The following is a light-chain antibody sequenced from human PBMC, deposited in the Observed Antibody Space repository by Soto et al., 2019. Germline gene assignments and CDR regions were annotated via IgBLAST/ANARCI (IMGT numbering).Light chain of an antibody. CDR1: SSDVGSYNR. V-gene: IGLV2-18*02. J-gene: IGLJ1*01. CDR2: EVS. Sequence: QSALTQPPSVSGSPGQSVTTSCTGTSSDVGSYNRVSWYQQPPGTAPKLMIYEVSNRPSGVPDRFSGSKSGNTASLTISGLQAEDEGDYYCSSYTSSSTYVFGSGTKVTVL. CDR3: SSYTSSSTYV.